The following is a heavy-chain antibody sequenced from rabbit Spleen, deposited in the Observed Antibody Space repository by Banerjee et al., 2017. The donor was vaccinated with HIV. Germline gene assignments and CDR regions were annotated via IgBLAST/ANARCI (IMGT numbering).Heavy chain of an antibody. D-gene: IGHD4-1*01. V-gene: IGHV1S45*01. Sequence: QEQLKETGGDLVKPGASLTLTCKASGVSFSGSSYMCWVRQAPGKGLEWIACIEAGSSGFTYFASWAKGRFTISKTSSTTVTLQMTSLTAADTATYFCAKGNSGWGLGLWGQGTLVTVS. J-gene: IGHJ4*01. CDR2: IEAGSSGFT. CDR1: GVSFSGSSY. CDR3: AKGNSGWGLGL.